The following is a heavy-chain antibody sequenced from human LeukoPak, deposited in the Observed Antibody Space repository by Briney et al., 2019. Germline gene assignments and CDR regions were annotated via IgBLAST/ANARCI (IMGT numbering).Heavy chain of an antibody. Sequence: GGSLRLSCVASGFTLSTSWMTWVRQAPGKGLEWVANIRKDGREIHYVDSVKGRFTISRDNTKNSLYLQMNSLRAEDTAVYYCVRDGDNWNDFDYWGQGTLVTVSS. CDR2: IRKDGREI. D-gene: IGHD1-1*01. CDR3: VRDGDNWNDFDY. CDR1: GFTLSTSW. J-gene: IGHJ4*02. V-gene: IGHV3-7*01.